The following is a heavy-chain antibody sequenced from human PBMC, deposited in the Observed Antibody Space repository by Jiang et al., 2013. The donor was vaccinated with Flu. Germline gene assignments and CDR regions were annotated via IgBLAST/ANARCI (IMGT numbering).Heavy chain of an antibody. Sequence: GAEVKKPGSSVKVSCKASGGTFSSYTISWVRQAPGQGLEWMGRIIPILGIANYAQKFQGRVTITADKSTSTAYMELSSLRSEDTAVYYCAREGYYDSSGHYSYYGMDVWGQGT. CDR1: GGTFSSYT. CDR3: AREGYYDSSGHYSYYGMDV. D-gene: IGHD3-22*01. V-gene: IGHV1-69*04. J-gene: IGHJ6*02. CDR2: IIPILGIA.